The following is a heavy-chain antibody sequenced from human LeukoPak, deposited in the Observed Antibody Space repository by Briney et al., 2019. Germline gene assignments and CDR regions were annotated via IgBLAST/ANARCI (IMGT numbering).Heavy chain of an antibody. D-gene: IGHD3-22*01. Sequence: PGGSLRLSCAASEFIVSTNYMSWVRQAPGKGLEWVSVIFPGRYTHLADSVRGRFTISRDNSKNTLYLQMNSLRVEDTAVYYCARGSTTHYYDSSGMSDAFDVWGRGTMVTVSS. J-gene: IGHJ3*01. CDR2: IFPGRYT. CDR3: ARGSTTHYYDSSGMSDAFDV. CDR1: EFIVSTNY. V-gene: IGHV3-53*01.